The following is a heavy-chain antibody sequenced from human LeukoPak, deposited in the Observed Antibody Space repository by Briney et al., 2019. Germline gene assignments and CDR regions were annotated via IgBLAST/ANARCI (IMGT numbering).Heavy chain of an antibody. CDR2: ISSSGSTI. CDR1: GFTFSDYY. J-gene: IGHJ4*02. V-gene: IGHV3-11*04. Sequence: PGGSLRLSCAASGFTFSDYYMSWIRQAPGKGLEWVSYISSSGSTIYYADSVKGRFTISRDNAKNSLYLQMNSLRAVDTAVYYCAREGVTTVVTPVKDYWGQGTLVTVSS. D-gene: IGHD4-23*01. CDR3: AREGVTTVVTPVKDY.